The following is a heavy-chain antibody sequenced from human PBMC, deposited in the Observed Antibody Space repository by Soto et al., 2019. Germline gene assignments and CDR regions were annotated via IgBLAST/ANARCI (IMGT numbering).Heavy chain of an antibody. CDR2: IIPVIDTA. CDR1: GGTFN. Sequence: QVQLVQSGAEVKKPGSSVKVSCKVSGGTFNIRWVRQAPGQGLEWMGGIIPVIDTANYARKFQGRVVISADRATNIVYMEMISLTLQDTAVYYCARGSGADAFDIWGQGTMVTVSS. CDR3: ARGSGADAFDI. J-gene: IGHJ3*02. D-gene: IGHD7-27*01. V-gene: IGHV1-69*06.